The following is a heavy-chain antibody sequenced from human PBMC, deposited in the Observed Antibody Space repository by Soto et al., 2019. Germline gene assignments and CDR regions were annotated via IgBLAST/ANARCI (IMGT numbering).Heavy chain of an antibody. V-gene: IGHV4-59*01. J-gene: IGHJ4*02. Sequence: PSETLSLTCTVSGDSISNSYWSWIRQPPGKGLEWIGCIYASGSTNSNPSLKSRVTISVGTSKNQISLELSSVTAADTAVYYCARLKGSAYAPPGLWGQGTLVTVSS. CDR2: IYASGST. CDR3: ARLKGSAYAPPGL. CDR1: GDSISNSY. D-gene: IGHD5-12*01.